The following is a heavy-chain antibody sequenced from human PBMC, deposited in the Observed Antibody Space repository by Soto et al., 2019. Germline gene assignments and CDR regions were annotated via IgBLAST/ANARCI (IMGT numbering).Heavy chain of an antibody. V-gene: IGHV1-2*04. CDR2: INPNSGGT. J-gene: IGHJ3*02. Sequence: QVQLVQSGAEVKKPGASVKVSCKASGYTFTGYYMHWVRQAPGQGLEWMGWINPNSGGTNYAQKFQGWVTMARDTSISTAYIELSRLRSDDTAVYYCARASRVYGSGSYFTFDIWGQGTMVTVSS. D-gene: IGHD3-10*01. CDR1: GYTFTGYY. CDR3: ARASRVYGSGSYFTFDI.